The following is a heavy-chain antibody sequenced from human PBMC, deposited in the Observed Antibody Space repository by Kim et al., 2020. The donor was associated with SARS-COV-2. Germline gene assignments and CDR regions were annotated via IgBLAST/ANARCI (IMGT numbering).Heavy chain of an antibody. Sequence: ASVKVSCKASGYTFTSYDINWVRQATGQGLEWMGSMNPNSGNTGYAQKFQGRVTMTRNTSISTAYMELSSLRSEDTAVYYCARGHSSRGGYYYGMDVWGQGTTVTVPS. V-gene: IGHV1-8*01. D-gene: IGHD6-13*01. CDR1: GYTFTSYD. CDR2: MNPNSGNT. CDR3: ARGHSSRGGYYYGMDV. J-gene: IGHJ6*02.